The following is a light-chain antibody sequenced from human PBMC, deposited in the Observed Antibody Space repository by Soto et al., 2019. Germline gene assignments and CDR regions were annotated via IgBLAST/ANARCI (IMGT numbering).Light chain of an antibody. CDR1: QSINTY. Sequence: DIQMTQSPSSLSASVGDRVTITCRASQSINTYLNWYQQKPGQAPKLLIHAASSLQSGVPSRFSGSGSGTDFTLTISSLQPDDFATYYCQQSYSTPPCTFGQGTKLEI. CDR2: AAS. CDR3: QQSYSTPPCT. J-gene: IGKJ2*02. V-gene: IGKV1-39*01.